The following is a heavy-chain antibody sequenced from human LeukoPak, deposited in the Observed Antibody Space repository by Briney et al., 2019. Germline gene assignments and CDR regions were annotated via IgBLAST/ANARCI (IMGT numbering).Heavy chain of an antibody. Sequence: SETLSLTCTVSGGSISSGGYYWSWIRQHPGTGLEWIGYIYYSGSTYYNPSLKSRVTISVDTSKNQFSLKLSSVTAADTAVYYCARDADRTYSSSWYSYYYYGMDVWGQGTTVTVSS. D-gene: IGHD6-13*01. V-gene: IGHV4-31*03. CDR1: GGSISSGGYY. CDR2: IYYSGST. CDR3: ARDADRTYSSSWYSYYYYGMDV. J-gene: IGHJ6*02.